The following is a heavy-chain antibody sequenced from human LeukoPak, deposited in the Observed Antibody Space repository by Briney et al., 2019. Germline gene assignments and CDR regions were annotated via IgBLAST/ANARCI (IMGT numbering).Heavy chain of an antibody. J-gene: IGHJ4*02. CDR1: GYSLTNYY. V-gene: IGHV1-46*01. Sequence: ASVMVSCKAFGYSLTNYYVRLVRQAPGQGLEWMGEINTSGGSTSYAQKFQGRITVTRDTYTNTVYMDLSSLRSEDTATYYCARGAPTTRIGAGRFDYWGQGSLLTVAS. D-gene: IGHD5-12*01. CDR3: ARGAPTTRIGAGRFDY. CDR2: INTSGGST.